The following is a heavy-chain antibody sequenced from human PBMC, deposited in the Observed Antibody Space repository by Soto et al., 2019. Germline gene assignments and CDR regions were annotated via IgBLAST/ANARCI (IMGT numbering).Heavy chain of an antibody. CDR2: IIPSYDRT. J-gene: IGHJ4*02. CDR1: GDAFKSYA. CDR3: ARDPTNDYGDDTFDY. D-gene: IGHD4-17*01. V-gene: IGHV1-69*06. Sequence: QVLLLQSGSEVKKAGSSVKVSCKASGDAFKSYAIHWVRQAPGRGLEYMGRIIPSYDRTKYAQKFQGRLTLTADMYTSTVYMELSSLRSEDTAVYYCARDPTNDYGDDTFDYWGQGTKVIVSS.